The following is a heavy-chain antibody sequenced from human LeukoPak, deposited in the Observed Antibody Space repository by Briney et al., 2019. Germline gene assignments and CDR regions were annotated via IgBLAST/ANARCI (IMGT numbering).Heavy chain of an antibody. CDR1: GGSISSGGYS. V-gene: IGHV4-30-2*01. J-gene: IGHJ5*02. CDR2: IYHSGST. Sequence: SQTLSLTCAVSGGSISSGGYSWSWLRQPPGKGLEWIGYIYHSGSTYYNPSLKSRVSISVDRSKNQFSLKLSSVTAADTAVYYCARSRVVPAAIYWFDPWGQGTLVTVSS. CDR3: ARSRVVPAAIYWFDP. D-gene: IGHD2-2*01.